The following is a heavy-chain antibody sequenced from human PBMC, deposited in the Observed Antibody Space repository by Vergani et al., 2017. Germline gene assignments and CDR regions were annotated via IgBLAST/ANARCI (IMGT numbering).Heavy chain of an antibody. V-gene: IGHV4-59*01. D-gene: IGHD3-10*01. J-gene: IGHJ5*02. CDR1: GGSMSGYY. CDR3: GRVADFYGLVSRLLDL. Sequence: QVQLQESGPGLVKPSETLSLTCSVSGGSMSGYYWSWIRQPPGKELEWIGYMYHSGSTNYNPSLETRVTISGDTSKNQFSLKLNSVTAADTAVYYCGRVADFYGLVSRLLDLWGQGILVTVSS. CDR2: MYHSGST.